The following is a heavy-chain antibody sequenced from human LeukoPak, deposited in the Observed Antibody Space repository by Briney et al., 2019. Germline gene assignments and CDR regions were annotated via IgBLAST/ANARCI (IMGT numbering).Heavy chain of an antibody. J-gene: IGHJ3*02. CDR3: ARGGSGWSDGAFDI. D-gene: IGHD6-19*01. CDR2: IYTNGST. CDR1: GGSISSGSYY. V-gene: IGHV4-61*02. Sequence: SQTLSLTCTVSGGSISSGSYYWSWIRQPAGKGLEWIGRIYTNGSTNYNPSLKGRVTISVDTSKNQFSLKLSSVTAADTAVYYCARGGSGWSDGAFDIWGQGTMVTVSS.